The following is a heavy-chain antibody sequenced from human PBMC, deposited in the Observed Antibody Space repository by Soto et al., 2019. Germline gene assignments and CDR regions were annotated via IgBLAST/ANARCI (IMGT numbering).Heavy chain of an antibody. D-gene: IGHD3-22*01. CDR2: IYYSGST. J-gene: IGHJ4*02. Sequence: SETLSLACTVSGGSISSSSYYWGWIRQPPGKGLEWIGSIYYSGSTYYNPSLKSRVTISVDTSKNQFSLKLSSVTAADTAVYYCARQRSSSYDQIDYWGQGTLVT. CDR3: ARQRSSSYDQIDY. CDR1: GGSISSSSYY. V-gene: IGHV4-39*01.